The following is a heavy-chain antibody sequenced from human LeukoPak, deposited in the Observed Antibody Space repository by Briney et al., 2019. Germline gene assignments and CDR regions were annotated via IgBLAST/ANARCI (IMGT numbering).Heavy chain of an antibody. J-gene: IGHJ3*02. V-gene: IGHV4-4*07. CDR1: GGSISY. D-gene: IGHD4-17*01. CDR2: IYTSGLT. Sequence: PSETLSLTCTVSGGSISYWSWIQQPAGKGLEWIGRIYTSGLTNYNPSLKSRATMSIDTSKNQFSLELSSVTAADTAVYYCARGPGTVTGEALDIWGPGTMVTVSS. CDR3: ARGPGTVTGEALDI.